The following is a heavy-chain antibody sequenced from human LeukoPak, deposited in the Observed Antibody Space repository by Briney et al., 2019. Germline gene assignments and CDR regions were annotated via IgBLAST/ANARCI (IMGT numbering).Heavy chain of an antibody. Sequence: PSQTLSLTCTVSGGSISSGDYYWSWIRQPPGKGLEWIGYIYYSGSTYYNPSLKSRVIISVDTSKNQFSLKLSSVTAADTAVYYCARVVQDWYFDLWGRGTLVTVSS. J-gene: IGHJ2*01. D-gene: IGHD1-1*01. CDR2: IYYSGST. CDR3: ARVVQDWYFDL. V-gene: IGHV4-30-4*01. CDR1: GGSISSGDYY.